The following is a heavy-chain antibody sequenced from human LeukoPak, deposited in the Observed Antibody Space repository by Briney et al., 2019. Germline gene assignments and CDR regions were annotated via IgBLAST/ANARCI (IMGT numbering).Heavy chain of an antibody. CDR1: GGSISSSSYN. CDR2: IYYSGST. V-gene: IGHV4-39*01. CDR3: AVGRAVADRNPPPGNFQH. D-gene: IGHD1-14*01. J-gene: IGHJ1*01. Sequence: PSETLSLTCTVSGGSISSSSYNWDWIRQPPGKGLEWIGSIYYSGSTYYNPSLKSRVTISVDTSKNQFSLKLSSVTAADTAVYYCAVGRAVADRNPPPGNFQHWGQGTLVTVSS.